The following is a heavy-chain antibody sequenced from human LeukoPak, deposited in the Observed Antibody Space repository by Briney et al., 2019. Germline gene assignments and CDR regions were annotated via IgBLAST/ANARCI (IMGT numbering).Heavy chain of an antibody. CDR1: GYTFTSYV. CDR3: ARPGVTLYYYYMDV. J-gene: IGHJ6*03. CDR2: INTNTGNP. D-gene: IGHD5-18*01. V-gene: IGHV7-4-1*02. Sequence: ASVKVSCKASGYTFTSYVMNWVRQAPGQGLEWMGWINTNTGNPTYAQGFTGRFVFSLDTSVSTAYLQISSLKTEDTAVYYCARPGVTLYYYYMDVWGKGTTVTVSS.